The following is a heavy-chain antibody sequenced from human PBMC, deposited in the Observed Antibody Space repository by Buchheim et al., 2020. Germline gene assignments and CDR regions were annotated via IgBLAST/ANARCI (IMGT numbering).Heavy chain of an antibody. Sequence: QVQLQQWGAGLLKPSETLSLTCSVSGGSISSYYWSWIRQPPGKGLEWIGYIYYNGNSNYNPSLKSRVTISVDTSKNQFSLKLRSVTAADTAVYYCARGTLQEAFDIWGQGT. CDR3: ARGTLQEAFDI. CDR2: IYYNGNS. CDR1: GGSISSYY. J-gene: IGHJ3*02. V-gene: IGHV4-59*01.